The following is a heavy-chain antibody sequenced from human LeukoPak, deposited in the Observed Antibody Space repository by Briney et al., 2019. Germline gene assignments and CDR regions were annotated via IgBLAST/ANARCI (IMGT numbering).Heavy chain of an antibody. J-gene: IGHJ6*03. V-gene: IGHV4-34*01. D-gene: IGHD6-13*01. CDR3: ARGVAAAYSYYYYYYMDV. CDR1: GGSFSGYY. Sequence: PSETLSLTCAVYGGSFSGYYWSWIRQPPGKGLEWIGEINHSGSTNYNPSLKSQVTISVDTSKNQFSLKLSSVTAADTAVYYCARGVAAAYSYYYYYYMDVWGKGTTVTISS. CDR2: INHSGST.